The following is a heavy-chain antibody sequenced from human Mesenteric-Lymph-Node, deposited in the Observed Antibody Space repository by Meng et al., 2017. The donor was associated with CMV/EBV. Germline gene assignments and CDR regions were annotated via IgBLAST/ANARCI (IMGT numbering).Heavy chain of an antibody. CDR3: ARDMSGSYYGGDAFDI. J-gene: IGHJ3*02. CDR1: GDSISNYY. CDR2: MYNSGST. Sequence: SETLSLTCSVSGDSISNYYWSWIRQPPGKGLEWIGYMYNSGSTNRNPSLKSRVTVSVDTSKNQFSLKLSSVTAADTAVYYCARDMSGSYYGGDAFDIWGQGTMVTVSS. V-gene: IGHV4-59*01. D-gene: IGHD1-26*01.